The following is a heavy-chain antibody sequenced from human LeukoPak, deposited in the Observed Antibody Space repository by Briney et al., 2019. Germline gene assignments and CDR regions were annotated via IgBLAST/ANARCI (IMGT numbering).Heavy chain of an antibody. CDR2: IWYDGSNK. D-gene: IGHD2-2*01. CDR3: ARGPSSIPDFGY. Sequence: GGSLRLSCAASGFTFSSYGMHWVRQAPGKGLEWVAVIWYDGSNKYYADSVKGRFTISRDNSKNTLYLQMNSLRAEDTAVYYCARGPSSIPDFGYWGQGTLVTVSS. J-gene: IGHJ4*02. CDR1: GFTFSSYG. V-gene: IGHV3-33*01.